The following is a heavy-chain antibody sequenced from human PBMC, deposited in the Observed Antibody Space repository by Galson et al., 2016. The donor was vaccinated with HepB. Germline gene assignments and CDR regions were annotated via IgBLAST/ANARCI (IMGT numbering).Heavy chain of an antibody. CDR1: GASISSANW. CDR2: VFHSGIT. J-gene: IGHJ6*02. D-gene: IGHD3-22*01. CDR3: ARDKYSAWLRGMEV. V-gene: IGHV4-4*02. Sequence: SETLSLTCDVSGASISSANWWSWVRQPPGKGLEWIGEVFHSGITNYSPSLKNRVTISVDKSENQFSLQLSSVTAADTAMYYCARDKYSAWLRGMEVWGQGATVTVSS.